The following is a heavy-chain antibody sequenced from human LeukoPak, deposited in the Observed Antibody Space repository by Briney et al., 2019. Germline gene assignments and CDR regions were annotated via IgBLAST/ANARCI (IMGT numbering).Heavy chain of an antibody. D-gene: IGHD3-22*01. CDR3: ASSGYYYGGYYFDY. J-gene: IGHJ4*02. V-gene: IGHV4-39*01. CDR2: IYYSGST. Sequence: SETPSLTCTVSGGSISSSSYYWGSIRQPPGKGLEWIGTIYYSGSTYYNPSLKSRVTISVDTSKNQFSLKLRSVTAADMAVYYCASSGYYYGGYYFDYWGQGTLVTVSS. CDR1: GGSISSSSYY.